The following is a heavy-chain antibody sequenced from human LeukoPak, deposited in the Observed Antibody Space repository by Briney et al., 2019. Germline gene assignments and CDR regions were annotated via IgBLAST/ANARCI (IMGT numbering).Heavy chain of an antibody. Sequence: GRSLRLSCAASGFTFSSYGMHWVRQAPGKGLEWVAFIRYDGSNKYYADSVKGRFTISRDNSKNTLYLQMNSLRAEDTAVYYCAKGPRTPPYFDYWGQGTLVTVSS. CDR3: AKGPRTPPYFDY. CDR1: GFTFSSYG. D-gene: IGHD1/OR15-1a*01. J-gene: IGHJ4*02. V-gene: IGHV3-30*02. CDR2: IRYDGSNK.